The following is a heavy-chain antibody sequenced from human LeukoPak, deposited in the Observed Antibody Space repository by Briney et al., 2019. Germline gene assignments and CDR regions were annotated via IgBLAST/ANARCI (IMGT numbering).Heavy chain of an antibody. CDR2: IREDGAEK. D-gene: IGHD3-9*01. Sequence: ETLSLTCTVSGGSISSYYWSWIRQPPGKGLEWVANIREDGAEKNYVDSVKGRFTISRDNAKNSLYLQMNSLRAEDTAVYYCARVSYYDILTGVTDYWGQGTLVTVSS. J-gene: IGHJ4*02. CDR3: ARVSYYDILTGVTDY. V-gene: IGHV3-7*01. CDR1: GGSISSYY.